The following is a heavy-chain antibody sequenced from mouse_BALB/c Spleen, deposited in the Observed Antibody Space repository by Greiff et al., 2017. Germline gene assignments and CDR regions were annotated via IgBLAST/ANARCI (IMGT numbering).Heavy chain of an antibody. V-gene: IGHV5-17*02. J-gene: IGHJ4*01. Sequence: EVMLVESGGGLVQPGGSRKLSCAASGFTFSSFGMHWVRQAPEKGLEWVAYISSGSSTIYYADTVKGRFTISRDNPKNTLFLQMTSLRSEDTAMYYCARWDYGYAMDYWGQGTSVTVSS. CDR2: ISSGSSTI. D-gene: IGHD1-1*01. CDR3: ARWDYGYAMDY. CDR1: GFTFSSFG.